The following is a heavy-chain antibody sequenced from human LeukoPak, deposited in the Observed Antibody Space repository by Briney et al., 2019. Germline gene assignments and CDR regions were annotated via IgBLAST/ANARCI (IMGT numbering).Heavy chain of an antibody. CDR2: IYYSGST. D-gene: IGHD6-6*01. CDR3: ARSRYSSSPSFDY. V-gene: IGHV4-59*11. CDR1: GGSISSHY. Sequence: SETLSLTCTVSGGSISSHYWSWIRQPPGKGLEWIGYIYYSGSTNYNPSLKSRVTISVDTSKNQFSLKLSSVTAADTAVYYCARSRYSSSPSFDYWGQGTLVTVSS. J-gene: IGHJ4*02.